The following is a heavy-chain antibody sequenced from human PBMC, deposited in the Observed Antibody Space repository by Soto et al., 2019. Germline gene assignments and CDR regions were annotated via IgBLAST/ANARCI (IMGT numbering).Heavy chain of an antibody. Sequence: KPSETLSLTCAVSGGSISSGGYSWSWIRQPPGKGLEWIGYIYHSGSTYYNPSLKSRVTISVDRSKNQFSLKVSSVTAADTAVYYCVRATYFSDSSGYTRCLDYWGQGTLVTVSS. D-gene: IGHD3-22*01. J-gene: IGHJ4*02. CDR3: VRATYFSDSSGYTRCLDY. CDR2: IYHSGST. V-gene: IGHV4-30-2*01. CDR1: GGSISSGGYS.